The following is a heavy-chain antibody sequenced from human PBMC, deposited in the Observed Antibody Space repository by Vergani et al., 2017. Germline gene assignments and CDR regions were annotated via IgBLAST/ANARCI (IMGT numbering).Heavy chain of an antibody. CDR1: GGSFSGYY. J-gene: IGHJ5*02. CDR3: ARDRAAGTNWFDP. Sequence: QVQLQQWGAGLLKPSETLSLTCAVCGGSFSGYYWSRIRQPPGKGLEWIGEINHSGSTNYNPSLKSRVTISVDTTKNTFSLKLNSVNAADTAVYYCARDRAAGTNWFDPWGQGTLVTVSS. CDR2: INHSGST. D-gene: IGHD6-19*01. V-gene: IGHV4-34*01.